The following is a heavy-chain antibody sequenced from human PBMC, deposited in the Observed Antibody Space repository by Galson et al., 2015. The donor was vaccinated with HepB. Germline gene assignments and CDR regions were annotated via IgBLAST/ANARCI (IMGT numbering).Heavy chain of an antibody. D-gene: IGHD3-3*01. CDR3: VKGALFWSGYWSWFDP. CDR1: GFTFSSYA. J-gene: IGHJ5*02. CDR2: ISSNGGST. Sequence: SLRLPCAASGFTFSSYAMHWVRQAPGKGLEYVSAISSNGGSTYYADSVKGRFTISRDNSKNTLYLQMSSLRAEDTAVYYCVKGALFWSGYWSWFDPWGQGTLVTVSS. V-gene: IGHV3-64D*06.